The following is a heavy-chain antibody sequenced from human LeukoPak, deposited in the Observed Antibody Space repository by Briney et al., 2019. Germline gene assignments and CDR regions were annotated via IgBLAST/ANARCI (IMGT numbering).Heavy chain of an antibody. D-gene: IGHD6-13*01. J-gene: IGHJ4*02. CDR2: ISSSSSTI. CDR1: GFTFSSYS. CDR3: ARGSHGSSWTAPFDY. V-gene: IGHV3-48*04. Sequence: GGSLRLSCAASGFTFSSYSMNWVRQAPGKGLEWVSYISSSSSTIYYADSVKGRFTISRDNAKNSLYLQMNSLRAEDTAVYYCARGSHGSSWTAPFDYWGQGTLVTVSS.